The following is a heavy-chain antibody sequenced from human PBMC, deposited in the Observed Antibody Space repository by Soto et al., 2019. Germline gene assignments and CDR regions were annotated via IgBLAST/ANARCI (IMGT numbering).Heavy chain of an antibody. D-gene: IGHD4-17*01. CDR3: ARRYGDCFDY. J-gene: IGHJ4*02. CDR2: IYYSGST. Sequence: SETLSLTCTVSGCSISSYYWSWIRQPPGKGLEWIGYIYYSGSTNYNPSLKSRVTISVDTSKNQFSLKLSSVTAADTAVYYCARRYGDCFDYWGQGTLVTVSS. V-gene: IGHV4-59*08. CDR1: GCSISSYY.